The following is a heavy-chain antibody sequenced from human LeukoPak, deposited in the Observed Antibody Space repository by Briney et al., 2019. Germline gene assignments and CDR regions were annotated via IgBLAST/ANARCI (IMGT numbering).Heavy chain of an antibody. Sequence: PSETLSLTYTVSLDSTTSNFWSWVRQPPGKDLEWIGEIHRSGSPNYNPSLQSRVTISIDRSRNQIALELSSVTAADTDVYYCARESLGGFNPGAYWGQGTLVTVSS. J-gene: IGHJ4*02. CDR3: ARESLGGFNPGAY. CDR2: IHRSGSP. CDR1: LDSTTSNF. V-gene: IGHV4-4*02. D-gene: IGHD1-14*01.